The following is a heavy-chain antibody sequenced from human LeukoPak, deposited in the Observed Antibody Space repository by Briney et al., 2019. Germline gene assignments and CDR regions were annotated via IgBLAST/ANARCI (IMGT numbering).Heavy chain of an antibody. D-gene: IGHD5-24*01. V-gene: IGHV4-59*01. Sequence: PSETLSLTCTVSGGSISSYYWSWIRQPPGKGLEWIWYIYYSGSTNYNPSLKSRVTISVDTSKNQFSLKLSSVTAADTAVYYCARAKGKGYNYDYWGQGTLVTVSS. J-gene: IGHJ4*02. CDR1: GGSISSYY. CDR2: IYYSGST. CDR3: ARAKGKGYNYDY.